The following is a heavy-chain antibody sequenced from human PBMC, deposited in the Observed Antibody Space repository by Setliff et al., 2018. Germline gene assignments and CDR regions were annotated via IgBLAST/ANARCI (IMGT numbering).Heavy chain of an antibody. D-gene: IGHD2-8*02. CDR2: IKGPGAT. CDR1: GFTFSAAW. V-gene: IGHV3-15*01. CDR3: AADFPGGAFPFDY. Sequence: PGGSLRLSCVASGFTFSAAWMTWLRLGPGKGLEWVALIKGPGATDYSASVKDRFTISRDNSKNTLYLQMNNLKSGDTAVYYCAADFPGGAFPFDYLGQGTMVTVSS. J-gene: IGHJ4*02.